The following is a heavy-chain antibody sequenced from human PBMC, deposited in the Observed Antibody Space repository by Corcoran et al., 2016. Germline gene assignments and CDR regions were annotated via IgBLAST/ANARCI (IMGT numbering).Heavy chain of an antibody. CDR1: GYTLTELS. J-gene: IGHJ5*02. Sequence: QVQLVQSGAEVKKPGASVKVSCKVSGYTLTELSMHWVRQAPGKGLEWMGGFDPEDGETIYAQKFQGRVTMTEDTSTDTAYMELSSLRSEDTAVYYCATVGTTMVRGVIISRWFDPWGQGTLVTVSS. CDR2: FDPEDGET. CDR3: ATVGTTMVRGVIISRWFDP. V-gene: IGHV1-24*01. D-gene: IGHD3-10*01.